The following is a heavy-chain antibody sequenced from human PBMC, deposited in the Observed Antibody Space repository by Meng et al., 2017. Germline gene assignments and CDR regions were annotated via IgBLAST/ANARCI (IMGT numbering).Heavy chain of an antibody. CDR2: IRAYHGNT. Sequence: QGPVGPAGAWVTKPGASVKGSLKASGYTVNSYGIRGVRQAPGQGLEWMGWIRAYHGNTNYAQKLQGRVTMTTDTSTSTAYMELRSLRSDDTAVYYCARAGIAGAGPDYWGQGTLVTVSS. V-gene: IGHV1-18*01. J-gene: IGHJ4*02. CDR1: GYTVNSYG. D-gene: IGHD6-19*01. CDR3: ARAGIAGAGPDY.